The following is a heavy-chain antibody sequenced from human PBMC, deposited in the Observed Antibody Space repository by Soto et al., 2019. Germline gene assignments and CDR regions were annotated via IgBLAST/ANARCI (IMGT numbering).Heavy chain of an antibody. CDR1: GFTFSSYG. V-gene: IGHV3-33*01. Sequence: QVQLVESGGGVVQPGRSLRLSCAASGFTFSSYGMHWVRQAPGKGLEWVAVIWYDGSNTYYADSVKGRFTISRDNSKNTLYLQMNSLRAEDTAVYYWAREYCTNGVCYSYWYFDLWGRGTLVTVSS. CDR3: AREYCTNGVCYSYWYFDL. J-gene: IGHJ2*01. CDR2: IWYDGSNT. D-gene: IGHD2-8*01.